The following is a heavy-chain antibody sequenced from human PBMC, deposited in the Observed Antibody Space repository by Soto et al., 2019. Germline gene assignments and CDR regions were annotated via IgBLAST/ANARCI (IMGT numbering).Heavy chain of an antibody. CDR1: GYTFTNYG. V-gene: IGHV1-18*01. CDR3: SRGTSIPASGDY. Sequence: QVQLVQSGAEVKKPGASVKVSCKASGYTFTNYGINWVRQAPGQGLEWLGWVSAYNGERRYAQRVQARVIMTTDNSRTTAYMELRSLRSDDTAVYYCSRGTSIPASGDYWGQGTLVTVSS. J-gene: IGHJ4*01. CDR2: VSAYNGER. D-gene: IGHD6-6*01.